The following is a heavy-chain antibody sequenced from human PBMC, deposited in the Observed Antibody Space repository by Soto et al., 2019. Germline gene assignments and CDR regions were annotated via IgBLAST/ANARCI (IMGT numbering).Heavy chain of an antibody. J-gene: IGHJ5*02. D-gene: IGHD3-16*02. CDR3: ARMGLHLGELSRNWFDP. CDR2: IYYSGST. CDR1: DGNIGDVNDY. Sequence: SQTKRHTSTLSDGNIGDVNDYRIRKRKHPGKGLEWIGYIYYSGSTHYNPSLKSRVTISLDTSNNHFSLKLSSVTAADTAVYYCARMGLHLGELSRNWFDPCGQGPLVTVSS. V-gene: IGHV4-31*03.